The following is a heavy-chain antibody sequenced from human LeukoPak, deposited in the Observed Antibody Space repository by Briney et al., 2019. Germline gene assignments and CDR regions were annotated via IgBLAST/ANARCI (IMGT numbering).Heavy chain of an antibody. CDR1: GGSFSGYY. D-gene: IGHD3-22*01. V-gene: IGHV4-34*01. CDR2: INHSGST. CDR3: ASVYDSSGYQLGNWFDP. Sequence: TTSETLSLTCAVYGGSFSGYYWSWIRQPPGKGLEWIGEINHSGSTNYNPSLKSRVTISVDTSKNQFSLKLSSVTAADTAVYYCASVYDSSGYQLGNWFDPWGQGTLVTVSS. J-gene: IGHJ5*02.